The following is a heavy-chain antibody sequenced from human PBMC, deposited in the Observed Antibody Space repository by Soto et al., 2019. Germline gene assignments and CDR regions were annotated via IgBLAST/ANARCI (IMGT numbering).Heavy chain of an antibody. CDR2: ITSSGNGT. V-gene: IGHV3-23*05. CDR1: GFTFSNYA. CDR3: AKRFFGSGSPPGAIDV. Sequence: EVQLLESGGGLVQPGGSLRLSCAASGFTFSNYAMSWVRQAPGKGPEWVSFITSSGNGTYYADSVKGRFTISRDNSKNTLYVQMNNLRAEDTAIYYCAKRFFGSGSPPGAIDVWGQGTMVTVSS. D-gene: IGHD3-10*01. J-gene: IGHJ3*01.